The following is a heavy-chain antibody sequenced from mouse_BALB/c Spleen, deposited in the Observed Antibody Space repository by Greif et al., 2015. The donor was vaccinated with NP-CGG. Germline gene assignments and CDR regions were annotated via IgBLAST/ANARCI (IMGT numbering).Heavy chain of an antibody. J-gene: IGHJ3*01. CDR3: TRSDYYAWFAY. Sequence: VQLQQSGAELVKPGASVKLSCKASGYTFTSYYMYWVKQRPGQGLEWIGEINPSNGGTNFNEKFKSKATLTVDKSSSTAYMHLSSLTSEDAAVYYCTRSDYYAWFAYWGQGTLVTVSA. D-gene: IGHD2-1*01. CDR1: GYTFTSYY. CDR2: INPSNGGT. V-gene: IGHV1S81*02.